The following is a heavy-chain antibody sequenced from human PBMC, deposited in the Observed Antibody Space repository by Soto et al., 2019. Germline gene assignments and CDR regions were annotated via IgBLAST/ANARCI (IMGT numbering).Heavy chain of an antibody. CDR3: ARYPGIAAAGMTADGMDV. D-gene: IGHD6-13*01. J-gene: IGHJ6*02. CDR2: IYPGDSDT. CDR1: GYSFTSYW. Sequence: GESLKISCKGSGYSFTSYWIGWVRQMPGKGLEWMGIIYPGDSDTRYSPSFQGQVTISADKSISTAYLQWSSLKASDTAMYYCARYPGIAAAGMTADGMDVWGQGTTVTVSS. V-gene: IGHV5-51*01.